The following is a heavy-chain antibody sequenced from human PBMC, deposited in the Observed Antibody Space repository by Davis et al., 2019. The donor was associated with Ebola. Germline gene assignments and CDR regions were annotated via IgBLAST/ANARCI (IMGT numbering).Heavy chain of an antibody. CDR1: GFTFSSFG. Sequence: GESLKISCAASGFTFSSFGIHWVRQTPGKGLEWVAFIRYDGNNKYYGDSVKGRFTISRDNSKNTVYLQMNSLRAEDTAVYYCARDVINVVGASRGIYYGLDVWGKGTTVTVSS. CDR2: IRYDGNNK. CDR3: ARDVINVVGASRGIYYGLDV. V-gene: IGHV3-30*02. J-gene: IGHJ6*04. D-gene: IGHD1-26*01.